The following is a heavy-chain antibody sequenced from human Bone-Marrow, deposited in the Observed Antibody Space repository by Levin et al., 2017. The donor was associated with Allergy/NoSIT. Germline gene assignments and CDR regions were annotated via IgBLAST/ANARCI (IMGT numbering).Heavy chain of an antibody. V-gene: IGHV1-46*01. CDR2: INPSGGST. J-gene: IGHJ5*02. D-gene: IGHD3-10*01. Sequence: ASVKVSCKASGYTFTSYYMHWVRQAPGQGLEWMGIINPSGGSTSYAQKFQGRVTMTRDTSTSTVYMELSSLRSEDTAVYYCARGSGSGSYYNDPLGWFDPWGQGTLVTVSS. CDR3: ARGSGSGSYYNDPLGWFDP. CDR1: GYTFTSYY.